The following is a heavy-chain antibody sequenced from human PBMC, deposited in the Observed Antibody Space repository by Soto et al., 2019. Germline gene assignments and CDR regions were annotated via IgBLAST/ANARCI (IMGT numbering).Heavy chain of an antibody. D-gene: IGHD6-6*01. CDR3: ARQPRRSSSGPQGYYYYMDV. J-gene: IGHJ6*03. Sequence: SETLSLTCTVSGGSISSSSYYWGWIRQPPGKGLEWIGSIYYSGSTYYNPSLKSRVTISVDTSKNQFSLKLSSVTAADTAVYYCARQPRRSSSGPQGYYYYMDVWGKGTTVTVSS. CDR2: IYYSGST. CDR1: GGSISSSSYY. V-gene: IGHV4-39*01.